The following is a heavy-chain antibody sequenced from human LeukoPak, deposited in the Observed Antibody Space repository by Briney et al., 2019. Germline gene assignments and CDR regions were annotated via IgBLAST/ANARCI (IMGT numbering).Heavy chain of an antibody. D-gene: IGHD2-15*01. V-gene: IGHV5-51*01. CDR2: IYPGDSDT. CDR3: ARWNRGYCSGGSCYPFGFDP. CDR1: GYSFTSYW. Sequence: GQSLKISSKGSGYSFTSYWIGWVGQMPGKGLEWMGIIYPGDSDTRYSPSFQGQVTISADKSISTAYLQWSSLKASDTAMYYCARWNRGYCSGGSCYPFGFDPWGQGTLVTVSS. J-gene: IGHJ5*02.